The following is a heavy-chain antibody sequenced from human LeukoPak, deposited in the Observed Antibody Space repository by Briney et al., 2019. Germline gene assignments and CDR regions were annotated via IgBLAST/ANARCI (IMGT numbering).Heavy chain of an antibody. CDR2: IYYSGST. D-gene: IGHD5-12*01. V-gene: IGHV4-39*01. CDR1: GGSISSSSYY. Sequence: SETLSLTCTVSGGSISSSSYYWGWIRQPPGKGLEWIGGIYYSGSTYYNPSLKSRVTISIDTSKNQFSLKLSSVTAADTAVYYCARHVDGRSWFDPWGQGTLVTVSS. CDR3: ARHVDGRSWFDP. J-gene: IGHJ5*02.